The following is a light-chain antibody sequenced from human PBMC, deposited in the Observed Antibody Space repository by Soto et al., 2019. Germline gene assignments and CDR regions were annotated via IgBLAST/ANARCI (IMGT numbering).Light chain of an antibody. J-gene: IGLJ1*01. CDR2: DNK. V-gene: IGLV1-40*01. Sequence: QSVLTQPPSVSGAPGQRVTSSCTGSSSNIGAGYDVHWYQQLPGTAPKLLIYDNKNRPSGVPDRFSGSKSGTSASLAITGLQAEDEADYYCQSYDSSLSAYVFGTGTKLTVL. CDR3: QSYDSSLSAYV. CDR1: SSNIGAGYD.